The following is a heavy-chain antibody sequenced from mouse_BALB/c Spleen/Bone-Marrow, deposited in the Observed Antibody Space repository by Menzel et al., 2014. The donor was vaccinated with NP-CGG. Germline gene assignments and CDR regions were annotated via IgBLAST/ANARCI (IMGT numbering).Heavy chain of an antibody. CDR2: ISPYIGGT. CDR1: GYTFTDLN. Sequence: EVKLQESGPELVKPGASVKISCNASGYTFTDLNMHWVKQSHGKSLEWIGFISPYIGGTGYNQEFKSKATLTVDSSSSTAYMGLRSLTSEDSAVYYCARGRRYDGPYFDYWGQGTTLTVSS. V-gene: IGHV1S29*02. CDR3: ARGRRYDGPYFDY. D-gene: IGHD2-14*01. J-gene: IGHJ2*01.